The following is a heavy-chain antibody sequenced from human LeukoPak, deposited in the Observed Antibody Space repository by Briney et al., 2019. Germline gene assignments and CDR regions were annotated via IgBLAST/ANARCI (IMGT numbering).Heavy chain of an antibody. J-gene: IGHJ4*02. Sequence: SETLSLTCTVSGGSISSNSYYWGWIRQPPGKGLEWIGSIYYSGSTYYNPSLKSRVTISVDTSKNQFSLKLSSVTAADTAVYYCARLNDFWSGYYSGFDHWGRGTLVTVSS. CDR1: GGSISSNSYY. D-gene: IGHD3-3*01. V-gene: IGHV4-39*01. CDR2: IYYSGST. CDR3: ARLNDFWSGYYSGFDH.